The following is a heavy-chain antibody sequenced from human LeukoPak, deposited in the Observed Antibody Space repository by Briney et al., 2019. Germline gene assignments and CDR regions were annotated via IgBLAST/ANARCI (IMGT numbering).Heavy chain of an antibody. Sequence: SVKVSCKASGGTFSSYAISWVRQAPGQGLEWMGGIIPIFGTANYAQKFQGRVTITTDESTSTAYMELSSLRSEDTAVYYCARTARYDFWSGYPGNPDQHYYYYYYMDVWGKGTTVTVSS. J-gene: IGHJ6*03. CDR2: IIPIFGTA. CDR3: ARTARYDFWSGYPGNPDQHYYYYYYMDV. CDR1: GGTFSSYA. D-gene: IGHD3-3*01. V-gene: IGHV1-69*05.